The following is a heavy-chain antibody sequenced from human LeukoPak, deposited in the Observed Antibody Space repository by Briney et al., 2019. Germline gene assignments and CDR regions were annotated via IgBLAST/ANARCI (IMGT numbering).Heavy chain of an antibody. Sequence: PSETLSLTCAVYGGSFSGYYWSWIRQPPGKGLEWIGEINHSGSTNYNPSPKSRVTISVDTSKNQFSLKLSSVTAADTAVYYCARPSYCSSSSCYYAFDMWGQGTMVTVSS. V-gene: IGHV4-34*01. J-gene: IGHJ3*02. CDR3: ARPSYCSSSSCYYAFDM. CDR2: INHSGST. CDR1: GGSFSGYY. D-gene: IGHD2-2*01.